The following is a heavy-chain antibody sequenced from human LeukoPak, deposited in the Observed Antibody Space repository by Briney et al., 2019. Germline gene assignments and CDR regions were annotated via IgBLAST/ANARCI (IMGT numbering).Heavy chain of an antibody. CDR3: ARTAYCSSTSCYSYPRYYYYGMDV. D-gene: IGHD2-2*01. CDR2: INHSGST. J-gene: IGHJ6*02. V-gene: IGHV4-34*01. CDR1: GGSFSGYY. Sequence: PSETLSLTCAVYGGSFSGYYWSWIRQPPGKGLEWIGEINHSGSTNYNPSLKSRVTISVDTSKNQFSLKLSSVTAADTAVYYCARTAYCSSTSCYSYPRYYYYGMDVWGQGTTVTVSS.